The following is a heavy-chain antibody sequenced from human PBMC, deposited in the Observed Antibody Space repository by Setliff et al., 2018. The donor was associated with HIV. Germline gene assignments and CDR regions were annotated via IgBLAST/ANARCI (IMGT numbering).Heavy chain of an antibody. J-gene: IGHJ4*02. V-gene: IGHV4-38-2*01. D-gene: IGHD3-9*01. CDR3: ASGYKNYDIPY. CDR2: IYYSGST. CDR1: GYFISSGYY. Sequence: PSETLSLTCGVSGYFISSGYYWAWIRQSPGKGLEWIGYIYYSGSTNYNPSLKSRVTISVDTSKNQFSLKLSSVTAADTAVYYCASGYKNYDIPYWGQGTLVTVSS.